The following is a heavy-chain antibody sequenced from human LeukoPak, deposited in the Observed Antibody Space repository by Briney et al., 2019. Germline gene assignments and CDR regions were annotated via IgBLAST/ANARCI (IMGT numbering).Heavy chain of an antibody. CDR3: ARPQDFGPTGMNAFDI. CDR1: GYSFNTYW. Sequence: KGGESLKISCKGSGYSFNTYWIGWVRQMPGKGLEWMGIIYPGDSDTKYSPSFQGQVTISADKSISTAYLQWSSLKASDTAMYYCARPQDFGPTGMNAFDIWGQGTMVTVSS. J-gene: IGHJ3*02. CDR2: IYPGDSDT. V-gene: IGHV5-51*01. D-gene: IGHD7-27*01.